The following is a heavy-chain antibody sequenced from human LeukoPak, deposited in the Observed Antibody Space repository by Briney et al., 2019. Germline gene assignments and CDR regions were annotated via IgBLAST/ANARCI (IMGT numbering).Heavy chain of an antibody. CDR3: ARDGTTGTTAVDY. D-gene: IGHD1-1*01. Sequence: ASVKVSCKASGYTFTTYAMHWVRQAPGQRLEWMGWINAGNGNTKYSQKFQGRVTITRDTSASTAHMELSSLRSEDTAVYYCARDGTTGTTAVDYWGQGTLVTVSS. V-gene: IGHV1-3*01. CDR1: GYTFTTYA. CDR2: INAGNGNT. J-gene: IGHJ4*02.